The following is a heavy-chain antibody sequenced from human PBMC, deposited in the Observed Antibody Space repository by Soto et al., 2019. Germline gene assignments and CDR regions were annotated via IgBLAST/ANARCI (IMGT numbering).Heavy chain of an antibody. CDR2: IWYDGSNK. CDR1: GFTLSSYG. CDR3: ARDLHANWFDP. V-gene: IGHV3-33*01. Sequence: SLILSCAASGFTLSSYGMHWVRQAPGKGLEWVAVIWYDGSNKYYADSVKGRFTISRDNSKNTLYLQMNSLRAEDTAVYYCARDLHANWFDPWGQGTLVTVSS. J-gene: IGHJ5*02.